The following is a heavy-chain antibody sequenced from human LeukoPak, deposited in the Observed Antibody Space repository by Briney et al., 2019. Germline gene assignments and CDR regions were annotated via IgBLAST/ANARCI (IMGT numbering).Heavy chain of an antibody. CDR2: ISSSGSTI. J-gene: IGHJ5*02. CDR1: GFTFSDYY. CDR3: ARDRAPLENWFDP. Sequence: PGGSLRLSCAASGFTFSDYYMSWIRQAPGKGLGWVSYISSSGSTIYYADSVKGRFTISRDNAKNSLYLQMNSLRAEDTAVYYCARDRAPLENWFDPWGQGTLVTVSS. V-gene: IGHV3-11*01. D-gene: IGHD3-10*01.